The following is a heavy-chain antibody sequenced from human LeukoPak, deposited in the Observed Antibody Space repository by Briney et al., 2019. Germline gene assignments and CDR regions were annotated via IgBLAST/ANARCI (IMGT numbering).Heavy chain of an antibody. Sequence: SQTLSLTCAVSGGSISSGGYSWSWIRQPPGKGLEWIGYIYHSGSTYYNPSLKSRVTISVDRSKNQFSLKLSSVTAADTAVYYCARGGMVGYCSGGSCYDEVNGMDVWGQGTTVTVSS. CDR3: ARGGMVGYCSGGSCYDEVNGMDV. CDR1: GGSISSGGYS. CDR2: IYHSGST. V-gene: IGHV4-30-2*01. D-gene: IGHD2-15*01. J-gene: IGHJ6*02.